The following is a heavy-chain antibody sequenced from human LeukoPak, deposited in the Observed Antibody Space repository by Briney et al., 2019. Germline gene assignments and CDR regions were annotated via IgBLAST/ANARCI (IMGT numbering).Heavy chain of an antibody. V-gene: IGHV3-66*01. CDR1: GFTVSSNY. J-gene: IGHJ6*02. CDR3: ARDPDILTGYYNAGYYYYGMDV. Sequence: PGGSLRLSCAASGFTVSSNYMSWVRQAPGKGLEWVSVIYSGGSTYYADSVKGRFTISRDNSKNMLYLQMNSLRAEDTAVYYCARDPDILTGYYNAGYYYYGMDVWGQGTTVTVSS. CDR2: IYSGGST. D-gene: IGHD3-9*01.